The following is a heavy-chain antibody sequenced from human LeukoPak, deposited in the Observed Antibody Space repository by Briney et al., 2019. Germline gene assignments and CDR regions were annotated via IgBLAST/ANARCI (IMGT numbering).Heavy chain of an antibody. D-gene: IGHD4-17*01. V-gene: IGHV3-23*01. CDR1: GFTFRRYG. J-gene: IGHJ4*02. CDR3: APVGDYGQSDY. CDR2: ISGSGGST. Sequence: GGTLRLSCAASGFTFRRYGMSWVRQAPGKGLEWVSAISGSGGSTYYADSVKGRFTIPRDNSKNMLYLQINSLRAEDTAVYYCAPVGDYGQSDYWGQGTLVTVSS.